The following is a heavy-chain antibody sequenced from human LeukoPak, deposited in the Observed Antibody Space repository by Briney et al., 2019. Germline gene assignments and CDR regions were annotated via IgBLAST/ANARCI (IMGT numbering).Heavy chain of an antibody. CDR1: GGSFSGYY. J-gene: IGHJ4*02. D-gene: IGHD5-18*01. CDR2: INHSGST. Sequence: SETLSLTCAVYGGSFSGYYWSWIRQPPGKGLEWIGEINHSGSTNYNPSLKSRVTISVDTFKNQFSLKLSSVTAADTAVYYCARGGDSYGYFDYWGQGTLVTVSS. CDR3: ARGGDSYGYFDY. V-gene: IGHV4-34*01.